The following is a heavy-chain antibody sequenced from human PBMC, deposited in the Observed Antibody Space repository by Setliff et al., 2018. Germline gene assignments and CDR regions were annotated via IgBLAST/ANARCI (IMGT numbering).Heavy chain of an antibody. Sequence: PSETLSLTCAVYGGSFSGYYWSWIRQPPGKGLEWIGAINHSGSTNYNPSLKSRVTISVDKSKNQFSLKLSSVTAADTAVYYCARTYNFWSGYFDYWGQGTLVTVSS. CDR1: GGSFSGYY. V-gene: IGHV4-34*01. CDR3: ARTYNFWSGYFDY. D-gene: IGHD3-3*01. CDR2: INHSGST. J-gene: IGHJ4*02.